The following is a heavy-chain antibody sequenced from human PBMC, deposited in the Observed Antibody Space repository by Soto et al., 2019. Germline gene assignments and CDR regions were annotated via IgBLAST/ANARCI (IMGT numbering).Heavy chain of an antibody. CDR3: ARHFVAVVIKGWGY. V-gene: IGHV4-39*01. J-gene: IGHJ4*02. CDR1: GGSISSSIYY. Sequence: SETLSLTCTVSGGSISSSIYYWGWIRQPPGKGLEWIGSIYYSGSTYYNPSLKSRVTISEDTSKNQFSLKLSSVTAADTAVYYCARHFVAVVIKGWGYWGQGTLVTVSS. CDR2: IYYSGST. D-gene: IGHD3-22*01.